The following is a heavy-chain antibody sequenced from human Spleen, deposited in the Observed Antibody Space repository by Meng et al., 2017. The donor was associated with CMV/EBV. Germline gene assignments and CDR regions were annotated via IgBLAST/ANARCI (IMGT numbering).Heavy chain of an antibody. D-gene: IGHD5-24*01. V-gene: IGHV5-51*01. CDR1: GYNFANSW. CDR3: ARGYNPDGWTSYFDY. J-gene: IGHJ4*02. Sequence: GGSLRLSCEASGYNFANSWIGWVRQMPGKGLEWMGLIWPGDSDTRFSPSFQGQVIISADKSTNTTYLQWSSLQASDTALYYCARGYNPDGWTSYFDYWGQGTLVTSPQ. CDR2: IWPGDSDT.